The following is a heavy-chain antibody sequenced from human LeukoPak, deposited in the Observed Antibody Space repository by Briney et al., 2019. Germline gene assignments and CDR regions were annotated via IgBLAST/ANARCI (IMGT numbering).Heavy chain of an antibody. D-gene: IGHD3-22*01. CDR3: ARASYSYDISGWVPFDY. CDR2: INHSGST. V-gene: IGHV4-34*01. CDR1: GGSFSGNY. Sequence: PSETLSLTCGVYGGSFSGNYWSWIRQPPGKGLEWIGEINHSGSTNYNPSLESRVTISVDTSKNQFSLRLSSVTAADTAVYYCARASYSYDISGWVPFDYWGQGTLVTVSS. J-gene: IGHJ4*02.